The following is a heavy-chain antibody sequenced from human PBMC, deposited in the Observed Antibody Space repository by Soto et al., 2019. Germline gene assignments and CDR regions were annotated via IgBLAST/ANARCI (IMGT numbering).Heavy chain of an antibody. V-gene: IGHV3-23*01. Sequence: QPGGSLRLSCAASGFTFSSYAMSWVRQAPGKGLEWVSAISGSGGSTYYADSVKGRFTISRDNSKNTLYLQMDSLRAEDTAVYYCATHHPPGLSSFWSAPLGTWGQGTLVTVSS. CDR3: ATHHPPGLSSFWSAPLGT. CDR2: ISGSGGST. D-gene: IGHD3-3*01. CDR1: GFTFSSYA. J-gene: IGHJ5*02.